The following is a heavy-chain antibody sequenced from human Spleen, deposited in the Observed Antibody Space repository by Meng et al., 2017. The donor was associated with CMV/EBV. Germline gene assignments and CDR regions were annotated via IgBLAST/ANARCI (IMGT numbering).Heavy chain of an antibody. CDR2: TRNKANSYST. V-gene: IGHV3-72*01. Sequence: ASGFTFSDHYMDWVRQAPGKGLEWVGRTRNKANSYSTEYAASVKGRFTISRDASKNSLYLQMNSLETEDTAVYYCARGGNSYRDFDYWGQGTLVTVSS. CDR3: ARGGNSYRDFDY. CDR1: GFTFSDHY. D-gene: IGHD3-10*01. J-gene: IGHJ4*02.